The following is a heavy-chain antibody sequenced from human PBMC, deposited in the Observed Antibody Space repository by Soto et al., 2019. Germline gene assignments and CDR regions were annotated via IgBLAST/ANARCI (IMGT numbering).Heavy chain of an antibody. CDR3: ASQHIAILAFGY. CDR1: GGSMSSYNW. CDR2: IYDSGST. D-gene: IGHD2-2*02. Sequence: QVHLQESGPGLVKPSGTLSLTCAVSGGSMSSYNWWSWVRQPPGKGLEWIWEIYDSGSTSYNPSLTCRFTISVDKYKYQFSLRLSSVTAADTAVYYCASQHIAILAFGYWGQGTPVTVTS. J-gene: IGHJ4*02. V-gene: IGHV4-4*02.